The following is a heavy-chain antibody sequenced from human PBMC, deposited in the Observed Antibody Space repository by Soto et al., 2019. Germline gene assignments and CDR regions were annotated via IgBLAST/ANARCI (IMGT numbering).Heavy chain of an antibody. J-gene: IGHJ4*02. CDR3: AKGALSTTSPYDFDY. D-gene: IGHD1-26*01. V-gene: IGHV3-23*01. Sequence: EVQLLESGGGLLQPGGSLRLSCAASGFTFSNYAMNWVRQAPGKGVEWVSTISVSGNSAYYADSVKGRFTISRDNSKNTLYLQLNSLRAEDTAIYYCAKGALSTTSPYDFDYWGKGTLVTVSS. CDR2: ISVSGNSA. CDR1: GFTFSNYA.